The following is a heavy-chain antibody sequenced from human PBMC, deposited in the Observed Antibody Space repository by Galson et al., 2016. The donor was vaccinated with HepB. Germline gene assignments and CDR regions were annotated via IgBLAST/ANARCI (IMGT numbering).Heavy chain of an antibody. CDR2: XSRSSDXX. CDR1: GXXFSXXX. V-gene: IGHV3-48*02. J-gene: IGHJ5*01. CDR3: ARDSGVAGADDS. Sequence: SLXXXCATSGXXFSXXXMTXXXQAXXKGLXXVSXXSRSSDXXYYADSVKGRFTISRDDAKNSLYLQXSSLRDEDTAFYYXARDSGVAGADDSWGXXTLXXXSS. D-gene: IGHD6-13*01.